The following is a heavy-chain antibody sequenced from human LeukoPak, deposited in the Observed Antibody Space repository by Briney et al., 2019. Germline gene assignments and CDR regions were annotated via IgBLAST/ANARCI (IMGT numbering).Heavy chain of an antibody. D-gene: IGHD5-12*01. CDR2: ISGSGGST. CDR1: GFIFSSCA. Sequence: GGSLRLSCATSGFIFSSCAMSWVRQAPGEGLEWVSVISGSGGSTNYAESVKGRFTISRDNSKNTLYLQMNSLRVEDTAVYYCAKHRGRDGGYPFDYWGQGTLVTVSS. J-gene: IGHJ4*02. V-gene: IGHV3-23*01. CDR3: AKHRGRDGGYPFDY.